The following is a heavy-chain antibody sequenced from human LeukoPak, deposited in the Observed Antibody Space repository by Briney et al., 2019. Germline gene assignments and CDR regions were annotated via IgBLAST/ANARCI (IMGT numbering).Heavy chain of an antibody. CDR1: RFIFANYA. J-gene: IGHJ4*02. CDR2: ISGSGDST. CDR3: AKAQHISTWGYFDS. Sequence: GGSLRLSCAASRFIFANYAMGWVRQTPGKGLEWVSTISGSGDSTLYADSMKGRFTISRDNSRNTSYLQMNSLRVEDTAVYYCAKAQHISTWGYFDSWGQGILVTVSS. V-gene: IGHV3-23*01. D-gene: IGHD6-13*01.